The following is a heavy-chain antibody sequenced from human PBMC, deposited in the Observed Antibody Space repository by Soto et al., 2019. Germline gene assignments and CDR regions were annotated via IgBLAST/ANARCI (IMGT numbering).Heavy chain of an antibody. Sequence: QVQLVESGGGVVQPGRSLRLSCAASGFTFSSYGMHWVRQAPGKGLEWVAIISYDGSNTYYADSVKGRFTISRDNSKNTLYLXXNSLRAEXXXXXXXAKEGGLSGSYYISSSYYFDYWGQGTLVTVSS. CDR3: AKEGGLSGSYYISSSYYFDY. D-gene: IGHD1-26*01. J-gene: IGHJ4*02. CDR2: ISYDGSNT. CDR1: GFTFSSYG. V-gene: IGHV3-30*03.